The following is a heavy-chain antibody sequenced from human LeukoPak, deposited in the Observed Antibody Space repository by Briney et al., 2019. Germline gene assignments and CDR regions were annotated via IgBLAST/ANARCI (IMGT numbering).Heavy chain of an antibody. D-gene: IGHD2-8*01. CDR2: IIGSGGSR. V-gene: IGHV3-23*01. CDR3: AKGSMGTYDY. Sequence: GGSLRLSCVASGFTFSSDVMAWVRQAPGKGLEWVSSIIGSGGSRYYADSVKGRVTISRDNSKNTLYLQIYSLRAEDTAIYYCAKGSMGTYDYWGQGTLVTVSS. CDR1: GFTFSSDV. J-gene: IGHJ4*02.